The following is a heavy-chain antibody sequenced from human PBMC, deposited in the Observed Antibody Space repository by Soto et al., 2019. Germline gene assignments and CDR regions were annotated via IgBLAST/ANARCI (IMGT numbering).Heavy chain of an antibody. Sequence: GASVKVSCEASGYTFTSYATHWVRQAPGQRLEWMGWINAGNGNTKYSQKFQGRVTITRDTSASTAYMELSSLRSEDTAVYYCASGWVGYSGYDYYYYGMDVWGQGTTVTVSS. CDR1: GYTFTSYA. J-gene: IGHJ6*02. D-gene: IGHD5-12*01. V-gene: IGHV1-3*01. CDR2: INAGNGNT. CDR3: ASGWVGYSGYDYYYYGMDV.